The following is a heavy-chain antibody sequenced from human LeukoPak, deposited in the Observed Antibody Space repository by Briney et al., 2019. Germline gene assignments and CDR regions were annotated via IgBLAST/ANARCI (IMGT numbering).Heavy chain of an antibody. D-gene: IGHD3-22*01. J-gene: IGHJ4*02. CDR1: GGSISSGDYY. Sequence: SETLSLTCTVSGGSISSGDYYWSWIRQPPGKGLEWIGYIYYSGGTYYNPSLKSRVTISVDTSKNQFSLKLSSVTPADTAVYYCARAYYDSSGYPEWGQGILVTVSS. CDR3: ARAYYDSSGYPE. CDR2: IYYSGGT. V-gene: IGHV4-30-4*01.